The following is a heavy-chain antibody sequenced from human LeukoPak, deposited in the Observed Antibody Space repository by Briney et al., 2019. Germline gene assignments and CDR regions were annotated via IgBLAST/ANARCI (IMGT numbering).Heavy chain of an antibody. Sequence: PGGSLRLSCAASGFTFSSYSMNWVRQAPGKGLEWVSSISSSSSYIYYADSAKGRFTISRDNAKNSLYLQMNSLRAEDTAVYYCARGGIYDYVWGRKPFDYWGQGTLVTVSS. J-gene: IGHJ4*02. CDR1: GFTFSSYS. V-gene: IGHV3-21*01. CDR3: ARGGIYDYVWGRKPFDY. CDR2: ISSSSSYI. D-gene: IGHD3-16*01.